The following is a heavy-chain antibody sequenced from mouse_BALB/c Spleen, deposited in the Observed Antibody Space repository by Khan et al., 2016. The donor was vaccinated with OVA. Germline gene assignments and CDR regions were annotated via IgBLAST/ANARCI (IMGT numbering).Heavy chain of an antibody. J-gene: IGHJ2*01. Sequence: VQLQESDAELVKPGASVKISCKASVYTFTDHAIHWVRQKPEQGLEWIGYISSGNGDIKYNEKFKGKATLTADKSSSTAYMQLSSLTSEDSAVYFCKRDYPRYFDYWGQGTTLTVSS. CDR1: VYTFTDHA. V-gene: IGHV1S53*02. D-gene: IGHD2-4*01. CDR3: KRDYPRYFDY. CDR2: ISSGNGDI.